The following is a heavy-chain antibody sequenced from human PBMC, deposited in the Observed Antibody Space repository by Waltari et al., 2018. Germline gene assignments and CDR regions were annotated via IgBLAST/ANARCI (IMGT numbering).Heavy chain of an antibody. CDR2: TTDSERH. J-gene: IGHJ4*02. D-gene: IGHD1-1*01. CDR1: GGSFRGYY. CDR3: ARGDGTGKYGH. V-gene: IGHV4-34*02. Sequence: QVQLQQWGEGLLKPSETLSLTCAVYGGSFRGYYWSWIRQPPGKGLECIGKTTDSERHNYNPTLKSRISISVHTSKSQFSLTVFPVTAADSAVYYCARGDGTGKYGHWGQGSRVPVSS.